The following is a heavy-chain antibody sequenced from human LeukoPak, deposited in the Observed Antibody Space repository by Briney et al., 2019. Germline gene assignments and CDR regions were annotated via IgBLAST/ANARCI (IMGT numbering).Heavy chain of an antibody. CDR1: GFTFSSYS. CDR3: ARDLHCSSWYRDCFDP. J-gene: IGHJ5*02. Sequence: PVGSLRLSCVASGFTFSSYSMNWVRQAPGKGLEWVSYISSSSHTIYYADSVKGRFTISRDNAKNSLYLQMNSLRAEDTAVYYCARDLHCSSWYRDCFDPWGQGTLVTVSS. CDR2: ISSSSHTI. V-gene: IGHV3-48*01. D-gene: IGHD6-13*01.